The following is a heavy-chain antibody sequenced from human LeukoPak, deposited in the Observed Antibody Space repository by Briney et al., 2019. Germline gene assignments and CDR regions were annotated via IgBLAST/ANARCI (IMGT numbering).Heavy chain of an antibody. CDR2: MNPNSGNT. CDR1: VYTFTSYD. CDR3: AADLYSGSSSYYYYMDV. V-gene: IGHV1-8*01. Sequence: ASVKVSCKASVYTFTSYDINWVRQATGQGLEWMGWMNPNSGNTGNAQKFQGRVTMTRNTSISTAYMELSSLRSEDTAVYYCAADLYSGSSSYYYYMDVWGKGTTVTVSS. J-gene: IGHJ6*03. D-gene: IGHD6-6*01.